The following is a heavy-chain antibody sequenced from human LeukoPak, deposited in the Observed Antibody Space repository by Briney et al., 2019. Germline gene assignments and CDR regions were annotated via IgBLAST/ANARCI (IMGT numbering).Heavy chain of an antibody. CDR2: TYYMSKWYS. CDR3: ARYTSSWFLDY. V-gene: IGHV6-1*01. Sequence: SPTLSLTCVISGDSVSSNSAAWSWIRQSPSRGLEWLGRTYYMSKWYSDYAVSVRSRITINPDTSKNQFSLQLNSVTPEDTAVYYCARYTSSWFLDYWGQGTLVIVSS. D-gene: IGHD6-13*01. J-gene: IGHJ4*02. CDR1: GDSVSSNSAA.